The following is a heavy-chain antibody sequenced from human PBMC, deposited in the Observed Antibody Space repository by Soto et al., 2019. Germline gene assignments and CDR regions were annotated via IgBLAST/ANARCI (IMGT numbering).Heavy chain of an antibody. V-gene: IGHV3-30*18. D-gene: IGHD3-10*01. Sequence: AGSLRLSCAASGFTFSSYGMHWVRQAPGKGLEWVAVISYDGSNKYYADSVKGRFTISRDNSKNTLYLQMNSLRAEDTAVYYCAKALSPYGEDWSDPWGQGTLLTV. CDR3: AKALSPYGEDWSDP. CDR2: ISYDGSNK. CDR1: GFTFSSYG. J-gene: IGHJ5*02.